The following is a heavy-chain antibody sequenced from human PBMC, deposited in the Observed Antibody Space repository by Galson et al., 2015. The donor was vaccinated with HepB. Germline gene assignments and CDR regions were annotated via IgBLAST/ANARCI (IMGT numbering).Heavy chain of an antibody. CDR1: GYTFTNYY. CDR3: ARELGAYVLRFLEWSPVTQGFDP. CDR2: INPSGGST. Sequence: SVKVSCKASGYTFTNYYMHWVRQAPGQGLEWMGIINPSGGSTSYAQKFQGRVTMTRDTSTSTVYMELSSLRSEDTAVYYCARELGAYVLRFLEWSPVTQGFDPWGQGTLVTVSS. V-gene: IGHV1-46*01. J-gene: IGHJ5*02. D-gene: IGHD3-3*01.